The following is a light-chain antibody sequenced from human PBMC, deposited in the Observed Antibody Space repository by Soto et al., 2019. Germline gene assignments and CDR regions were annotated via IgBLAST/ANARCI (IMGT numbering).Light chain of an antibody. CDR1: QSISSY. CDR3: QQYGNSPYT. CDR2: DAS. Sequence: LLTQSPATLSVSPGQRVTLSCRASQSISSYLAWYQQRPGQPSRLLIYDASNRATGIPARFSGSGSGTDFTLTISRLEPEDFAVFHCQQYGNSPYTFGQGTKLEI. V-gene: IGKV3-11*01. J-gene: IGKJ2*01.